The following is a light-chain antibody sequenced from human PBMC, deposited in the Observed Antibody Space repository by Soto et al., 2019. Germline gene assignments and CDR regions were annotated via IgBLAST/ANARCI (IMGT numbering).Light chain of an antibody. CDR1: QSVSSY. V-gene: IGKV3-20*01. CDR2: DAS. J-gene: IGKJ1*01. Sequence: EIVLTQSPATLSLSPGERAALSCRASQSVSSYLAWYQQKPGQAPRLLIYDASNRATGIPDRFSGSGSGTDFTLTISRLEPEDFAVYYCQQYGSSPVTLGQGTKVDIK. CDR3: QQYGSSPVT.